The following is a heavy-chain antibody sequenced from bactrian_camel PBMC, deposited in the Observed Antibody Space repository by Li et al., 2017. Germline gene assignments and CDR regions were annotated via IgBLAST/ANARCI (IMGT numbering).Heavy chain of an antibody. CDR2: IEKDGKT. V-gene: IGHV3S10*01. CDR3: AANFGRIFGY. J-gene: IGHJ6*01. Sequence: DVQLVESGGGSVQAGGSLTLSCKFSGYTYSRACMNWFRQAPGKEREGVATIEKDGKTTYAESVRGRFTISRGNVPNTVHLQMNSLKPEDTAMYYCAANFGRIFGYWSQGTQVTVS. CDR1: GYTYSRAC.